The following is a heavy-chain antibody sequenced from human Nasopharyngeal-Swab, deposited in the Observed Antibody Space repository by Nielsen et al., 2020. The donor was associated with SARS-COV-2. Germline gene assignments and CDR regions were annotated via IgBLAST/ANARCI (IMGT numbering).Heavy chain of an antibody. Sequence: GGSLRLSCKGSGYSFASYWIGWVRQMPGKGLEWMGRIDPSDSYTNYSPSFQGHVTTSADKSISTAYLQWSSLKASDTAMYYCARHVQDSSGWYDYWGQGTLVTVSS. CDR2: IDPSDSYT. CDR3: ARHVQDSSGWYDY. V-gene: IGHV5-10-1*01. D-gene: IGHD6-19*01. CDR1: GYSFASYW. J-gene: IGHJ4*02.